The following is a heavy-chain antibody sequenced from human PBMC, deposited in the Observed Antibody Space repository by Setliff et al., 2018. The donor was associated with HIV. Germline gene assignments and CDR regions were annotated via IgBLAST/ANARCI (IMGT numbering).Heavy chain of an antibody. J-gene: IGHJ4*02. Sequence: SETLSLTCAVHGGSFSGFYWSWIRQLPGKGLEWIGEINHSGSTNYDPALKSRVTISGDTSKNQFSLKLSSVNAADTAVYYCARGDDSTGYYYYYFDYWGQGTLVTVSS. CDR1: GGSFSGFY. D-gene: IGHD3-22*01. CDR2: INHSGST. CDR3: ARGDDSTGYYYYYFDY. V-gene: IGHV4-34*01.